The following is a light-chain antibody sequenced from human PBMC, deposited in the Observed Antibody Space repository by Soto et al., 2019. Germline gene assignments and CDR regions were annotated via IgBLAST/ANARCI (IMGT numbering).Light chain of an antibody. Sequence: EIVLTQSPDTLSLSPGERATLSCRASQSVRSNYVAWYQQKPGQGPRLLIYGASSRATGIPDRFSGSGSGTDFTLSISRLEPEDFVVYYCQQYGSSPRTFGQGTKVDIK. CDR1: QSVRSNY. J-gene: IGKJ1*01. CDR2: GAS. CDR3: QQYGSSPRT. V-gene: IGKV3-20*01.